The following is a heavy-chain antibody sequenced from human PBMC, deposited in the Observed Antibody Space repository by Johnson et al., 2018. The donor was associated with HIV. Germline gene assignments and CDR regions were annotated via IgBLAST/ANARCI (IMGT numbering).Heavy chain of an antibody. Sequence: VQLVESGGGLVQPGGSLRLSCAASGFTVSSNYMSWVRQAPGKGLEWVSVIYSGGSTYYADSVTGRFTLSRDNSKNTLYLQMNSLRAEDTAVYYCAKDYRDGYNRGWAFDIWGQGTMVTVSS. CDR2: IYSGGST. V-gene: IGHV3-66*01. CDR1: GFTVSSNY. D-gene: IGHD5-24*01. CDR3: AKDYRDGYNRGWAFDI. J-gene: IGHJ3*02.